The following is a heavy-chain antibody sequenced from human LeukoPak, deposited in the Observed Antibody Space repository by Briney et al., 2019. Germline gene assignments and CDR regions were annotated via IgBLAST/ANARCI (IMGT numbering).Heavy chain of an antibody. V-gene: IGHV2-5*01. J-gene: IGHJ5*02. Sequence: SGPTLVKPTQTLTLTCTFSGFSLSTSGVGVGWIRQPPGKALEWLALIYWNDDKRYSPSLKSGLTITKDTSKNQVVLTMTNMDPVDTATYYCAHRRGLGSSGWYGIWFDPWGQGTLVTVSS. CDR2: IYWNDDK. CDR1: GFSLSTSGVG. D-gene: IGHD6-19*01. CDR3: AHRRGLGSSGWYGIWFDP.